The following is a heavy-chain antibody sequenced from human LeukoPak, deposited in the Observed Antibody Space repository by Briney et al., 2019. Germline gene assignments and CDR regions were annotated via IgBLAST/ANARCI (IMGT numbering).Heavy chain of an antibody. J-gene: IGHJ6*03. Sequence: PGGSLRLSCAASGFTFSSYAMHWVRQAPGKGLEWVAVISYDGSNKYYADSVKGRFTISRDNSKNTLYLQMNSLRAEDTAVYYCARGVPTDYYYYMDVWGKGTTVTVSS. CDR2: ISYDGSNK. CDR1: GFTFSSYA. V-gene: IGHV3-30-3*01. CDR3: ARGVPTDYYYYMDV. D-gene: IGHD3-10*01.